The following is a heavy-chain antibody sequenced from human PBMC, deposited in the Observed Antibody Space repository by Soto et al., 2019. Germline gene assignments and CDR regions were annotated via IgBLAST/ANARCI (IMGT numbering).Heavy chain of an antibody. J-gene: IGHJ6*02. D-gene: IGHD2-15*01. Sequence: SVKVSCKASGGTFSSYAISWVRQAPGQGLEWMGGIIPIFGTANYAQKFQGRVTITADESTSTAYMELSSLRSEDTAVYYCARELGYCSGGSCSQCYYVMDVWGQGTTVTVSS. CDR3: ARELGYCSGGSCSQCYYVMDV. CDR1: GGTFSSYA. CDR2: IIPIFGTA. V-gene: IGHV1-69*13.